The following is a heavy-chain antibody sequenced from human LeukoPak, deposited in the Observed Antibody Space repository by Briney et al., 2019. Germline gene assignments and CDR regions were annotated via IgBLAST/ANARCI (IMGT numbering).Heavy chain of an antibody. V-gene: IGHV3-23*01. CDR2: ISGSGGNT. CDR1: GFSISSSA. Sequence: PGGSLRLSYAASGFSISSSAMGWVRQAPGKGLEWVSAISGSGGNTFYADSVKGRFTISRDNSKNTLYLQMNSLRAEDTAVYYCVASRGVTRAKTEYWGQGTLVTVSS. D-gene: IGHD3-10*01. J-gene: IGHJ4*02. CDR3: VASRGVTRAKTEY.